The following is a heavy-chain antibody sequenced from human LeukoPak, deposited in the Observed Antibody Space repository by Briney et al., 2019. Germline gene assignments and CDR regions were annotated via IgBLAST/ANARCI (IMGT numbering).Heavy chain of an antibody. CDR3: ARDFSGSWGVSY. CDR1: GFTFGDYA. J-gene: IGHJ4*02. CDR2: IWYDGSNK. Sequence: PGGSLRLSCTASGFTFGDYAMSWVRQAPGKGLEWVALIWYDGSNKYYADSVRGRFTISRDNSKNTLYLQMNSLRAEDTAVYYCARDFSGSWGVSYWGQGTLVAVSS. D-gene: IGHD1-26*01. V-gene: IGHV3-33*01.